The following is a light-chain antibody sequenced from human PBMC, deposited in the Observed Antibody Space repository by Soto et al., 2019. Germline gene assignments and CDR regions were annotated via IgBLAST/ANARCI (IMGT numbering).Light chain of an antibody. CDR3: QQYNSYPWT. CDR2: DVS. CDR1: ESISSW. Sequence: DIQMTQSPSTLSASIGDRVVITCRASESISSWLAWYQQKPGKAPKLLIYDVSSLESGVPSRFSGSGSGTEFTLTSSSLQADEFATYYCQQYNSYPWTFGQGTKVELK. V-gene: IGKV1-5*01. J-gene: IGKJ1*01.